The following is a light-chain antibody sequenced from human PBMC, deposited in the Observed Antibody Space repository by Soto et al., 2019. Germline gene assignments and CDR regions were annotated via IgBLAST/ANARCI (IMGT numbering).Light chain of an antibody. V-gene: IGKV3-20*01. J-gene: IGKJ2*01. Sequence: EIVLTQSPGTLSLSPGERATLSCRASQSVSSIYLAWYQQKPGQAPRLLIYGASSRATGIPDRFSGSGSGTDFTLTISRLEPEDFGVYYCQQYDNSLYTFGQGTKLEIK. CDR1: QSVSSIY. CDR3: QQYDNSLYT. CDR2: GAS.